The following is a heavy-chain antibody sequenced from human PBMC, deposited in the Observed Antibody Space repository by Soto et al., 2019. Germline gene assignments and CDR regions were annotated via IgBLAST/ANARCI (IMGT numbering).Heavy chain of an antibody. J-gene: IGHJ4*02. CDR1: GGSISSGSYY. CDR2: IYSTEST. D-gene: IGHD3-22*01. CDR3: ARRDSSGKTRYYFDH. Sequence: TLSLTCSVSGGSISSGSYYWTWIRQHPGKGLEWIGYIYSTESTNYNPSLKSRLTISVDMSASQFSLKLSSVTVADTAVYYCARRDSSGKTRYYFDHWGQGTLVTVSS. V-gene: IGHV4-31*03.